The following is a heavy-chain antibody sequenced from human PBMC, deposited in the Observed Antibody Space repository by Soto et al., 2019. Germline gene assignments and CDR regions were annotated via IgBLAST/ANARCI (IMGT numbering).Heavy chain of an antibody. CDR3: ARVERGTATTVVDAFDI. V-gene: IGHV4-34*01. CDR2: MSHSGGT. J-gene: IGHJ3*02. D-gene: IGHD1-1*01. Sequence: QVQLQQWGAGLLKPSETLSLTCAVYGGFVTSGSYYWSWIRQPPGKVLEWIGEMSHSGGTHFHPSLKSRVTISVDTSKNQFTLKMSSVPAADTALYYCARVERGTATTVVDAFDIWGPGTMVTVSS. CDR1: GGFVTSGSYY.